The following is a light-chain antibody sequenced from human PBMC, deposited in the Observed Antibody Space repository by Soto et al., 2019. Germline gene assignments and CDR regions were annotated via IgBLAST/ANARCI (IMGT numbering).Light chain of an antibody. CDR3: QQYGSAPLT. Sequence: EIVLTQSPGTLSLSPGERATLSCRASQSVSSSYLAWYQQKPGQAPRLLIYGASSRATGIPDRFSGSGSGTDFTRTISSLEPEDFAVYYCQQYGSAPLTFGGGTKLEIK. CDR1: QSVSSSY. J-gene: IGKJ4*01. V-gene: IGKV3-20*01. CDR2: GAS.